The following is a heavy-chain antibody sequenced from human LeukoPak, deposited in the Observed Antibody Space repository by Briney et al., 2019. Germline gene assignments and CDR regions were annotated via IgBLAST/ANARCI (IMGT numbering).Heavy chain of an antibody. Sequence: PSETLSLTCTVSGGSISTYYWSWLRQPPGKGRKGIGYIYYSGITSYIPSLKSRVIISVDTSKNQFSLNLTSVSASDTAVYYCASLGTIMVRGVIITNWFDPWGQGTLVTVSS. V-gene: IGHV4-59*08. CDR3: ASLGTIMVRGVIITNWFDP. CDR2: IYYSGIT. D-gene: IGHD3-10*01. CDR1: GGSISTYY. J-gene: IGHJ5*02.